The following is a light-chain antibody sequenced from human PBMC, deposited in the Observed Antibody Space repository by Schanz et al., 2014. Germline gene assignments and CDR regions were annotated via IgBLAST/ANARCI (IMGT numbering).Light chain of an antibody. CDR1: RSDVGGYNY. CDR3: SSYTTSGTLV. V-gene: IGLV2-14*03. J-gene: IGLJ2*01. Sequence: QSVLTQPASVSGSPGQSITISCSGTRSDVGGYNYVSWYQHHPGKAPKLMIYDVTNRPSGVSNRFSGSKSGNTASLTISGLQGEDEADYYCSSYTTSGTLVFGGGTKLTVL. CDR2: DVT.